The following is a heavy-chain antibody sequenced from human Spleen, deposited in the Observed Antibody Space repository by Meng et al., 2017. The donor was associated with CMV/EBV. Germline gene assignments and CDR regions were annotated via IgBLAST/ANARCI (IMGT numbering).Heavy chain of an antibody. V-gene: IGHV1-8*01. Sequence: ASVKVSCKASGYTFTNYDINWVRQATGQGLEWMGWMNPNSGNTGYAQKFQGRVTMTRSTSINTAYMEVSSLRPEDTAVYYCARAPVYYGSGSANDYWGQGTLVTVSS. CDR2: MNPNSGNT. D-gene: IGHD3-10*01. CDR1: GYTFTNYD. CDR3: ARAPVYYGSGSANDY. J-gene: IGHJ4*02.